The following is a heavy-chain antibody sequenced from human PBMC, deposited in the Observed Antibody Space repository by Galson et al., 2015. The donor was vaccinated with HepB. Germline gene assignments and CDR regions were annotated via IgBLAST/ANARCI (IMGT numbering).Heavy chain of an antibody. Sequence: SLRLSCAASGFTFNWYAMNWVRQAPGKGLEWVSHIDAPGRATYYADSAKGRFTISRDNAMNSLDLQMNSLRAEDTAVYYCASYGTGANSQDPFDSWGQGTLVTVSS. J-gene: IGHJ4*02. D-gene: IGHD3-10*01. V-gene: IGHV3-48*01. CDR1: GFTFNWYA. CDR3: ASYGTGANSQDPFDS. CDR2: IDAPGRAT.